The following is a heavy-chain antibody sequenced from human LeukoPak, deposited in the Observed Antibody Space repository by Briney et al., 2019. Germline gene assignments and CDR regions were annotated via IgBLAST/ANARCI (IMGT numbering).Heavy chain of an antibody. V-gene: IGHV3-30*18. CDR3: AKDGYSGSYYFDY. D-gene: IGHD1-26*01. J-gene: IGHJ4*02. Sequence: GGPLRLSCAASGFTFSSYSMNWVRQAPGKGLEWVAVISYDGSNKYYADSVKGRFTISRDNSKNTLYLQMNSLRAEDTAVYYCAKDGYSGSYYFDYWGQGTLVTVSS. CDR1: GFTFSSYS. CDR2: ISYDGSNK.